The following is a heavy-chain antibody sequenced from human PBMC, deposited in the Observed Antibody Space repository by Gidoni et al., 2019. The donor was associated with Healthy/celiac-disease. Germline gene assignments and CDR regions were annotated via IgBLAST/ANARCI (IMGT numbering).Heavy chain of an antibody. CDR1: GGSFGGYY. D-gene: IGHD2-21*01. CDR3: ARAGGGALQH. V-gene: IGHV4-34*01. CDR2: INHSGST. J-gene: IGHJ1*01. Sequence: QVQLQQWGAGLLKPSETLSLTCAVYGGSFGGYYWSWIRQPPGKGLEWIGEINHSGSTNYNPSLKSRVTISVDTSKNQFSLKLNSVTAADTAVYLCARAGGGALQHWGQGTLVTVSS.